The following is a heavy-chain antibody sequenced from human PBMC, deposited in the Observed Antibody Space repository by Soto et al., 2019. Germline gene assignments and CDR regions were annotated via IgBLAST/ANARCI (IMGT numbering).Heavy chain of an antibody. CDR3: ARGDVAAAAPIAI. V-gene: IGHV3-30-3*01. J-gene: IGHJ3*02. Sequence: VQLVEFGGGVVQPGRSLRLSCAASGFTFSIYAMHWVLQAPGKGLEWVAVISYDGSNKYYADAVKGRFTNSRDNSKNTLYLQMNSLRAEDTAVYYCARGDVAAAAPIAIWGQGTMVTVSS. CDR2: ISYDGSNK. D-gene: IGHD6-13*01. CDR1: GFTFSIYA.